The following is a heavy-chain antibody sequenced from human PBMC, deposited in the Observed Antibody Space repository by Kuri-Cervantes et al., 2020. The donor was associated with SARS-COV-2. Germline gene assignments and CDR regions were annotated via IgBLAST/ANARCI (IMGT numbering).Heavy chain of an antibody. J-gene: IGHJ4*02. CDR3: ARDHYWFGRPKPYYFDY. CDR1: GYTFTSYA. Sequence: ASVKVSCKASGYTFTSYAMHWVRQAPGQRLEWMGWINAGNGNTKYSQKFQGRVTITRDTSASTAYMELSSLRSEDTAVYYCARDHYWFGRPKPYYFDYWGQGTLVTVSS. V-gene: IGHV1-3*01. D-gene: IGHD3-10*01. CDR2: INAGNGNT.